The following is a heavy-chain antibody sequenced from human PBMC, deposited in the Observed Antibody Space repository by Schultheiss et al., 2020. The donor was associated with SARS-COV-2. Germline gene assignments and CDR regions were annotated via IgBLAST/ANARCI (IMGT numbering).Heavy chain of an antibody. D-gene: IGHD4-11*01. V-gene: IGHV3-53*05. CDR3: AISYSNAYYYYGMDV. CDR2: IYSGGRT. CDR1: GFSVSSNY. J-gene: IGHJ6*02. Sequence: GGSLRLSCAASGFSVSSNYMSWVRQAPGKGLEWVSVIYSGGRTYYADSVKGRFTISRDNSKNTLYLQMNSLRAEDTAVYYCAISYSNAYYYYGMDVWGQGTTVTVSS.